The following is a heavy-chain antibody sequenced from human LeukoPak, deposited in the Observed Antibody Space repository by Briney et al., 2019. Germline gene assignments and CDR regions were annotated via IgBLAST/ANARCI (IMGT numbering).Heavy chain of an antibody. Sequence: GGSLRLSCVVSGFNFSNYWMNWVRQAPGKGLEWVANIKHDGSEKYYVDSVKGRFSISRDNAKKSLSLQMNSLRAEDTAVYYCARALSHCLDYWGQGILVTVSS. V-gene: IGHV3-7*01. D-gene: IGHD3-16*01. J-gene: IGHJ4*02. CDR2: IKHDGSEK. CDR3: ARALSHCLDY. CDR1: GFNFSNYW.